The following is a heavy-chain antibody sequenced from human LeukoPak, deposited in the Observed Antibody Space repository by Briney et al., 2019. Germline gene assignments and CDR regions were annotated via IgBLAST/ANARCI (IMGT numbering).Heavy chain of an antibody. CDR2: IYYSGST. J-gene: IGHJ5*02. CDR3: ATGQQTNDH. D-gene: IGHD6-13*01. Sequence: SETLSLTCIVSGGSISSYYRSWIRQPPGKGLEWIGNIYYSGSTNYNPSLKSRVTISVDTSKKQFSLKLTSVTAADTAVYYCATGQQTNDHWGQGALVTVSS. CDR1: GGSISSYY. V-gene: IGHV4-59*01.